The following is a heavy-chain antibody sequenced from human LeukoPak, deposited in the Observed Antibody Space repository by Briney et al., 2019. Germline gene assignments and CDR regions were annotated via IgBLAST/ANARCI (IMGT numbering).Heavy chain of an antibody. CDR1: GFTFSSYS. CDR2: ISSSSSYI. Sequence: GGSLRLSCAASGFTFSSYSMNWVRQAPGKGLEWVSSISSSSSYIYYADSVKGRFTISRDNAKNSLYLQMNSLRAEDTAVYYCARGPLHTYYYDSSGYYLNYWGQGTLVTVSS. D-gene: IGHD3-22*01. CDR3: ARGPLHTYYYDSSGYYLNY. J-gene: IGHJ4*02. V-gene: IGHV3-21*01.